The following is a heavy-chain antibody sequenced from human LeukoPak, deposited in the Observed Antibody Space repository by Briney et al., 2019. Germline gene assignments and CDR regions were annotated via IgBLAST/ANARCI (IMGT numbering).Heavy chain of an antibody. V-gene: IGHV1-18*01. CDR1: RYTFTRHG. CDR2: ISAYNGHT. Sequence: ASVKVSCKASRYTFTRHGITRVRQVPGQRREWMGWISAYNGHTNYAQKLQGRVTMTTDTSTSTAYMELRSLRSDDTAVYYCARAPQLSWFDPWGQGTLVTVSS. CDR3: ARAPQLSWFDP. J-gene: IGHJ5*02.